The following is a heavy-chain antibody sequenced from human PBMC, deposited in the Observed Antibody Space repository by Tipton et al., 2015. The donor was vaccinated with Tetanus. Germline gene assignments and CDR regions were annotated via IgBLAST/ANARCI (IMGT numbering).Heavy chain of an antibody. CDR1: GGPVSSSNW. J-gene: IGHJ6*02. CDR2: NYYSGTT. Sequence: LSLTCDVSGGPVSSSNWWSWVRQAPGKGLEWIGENYYSGTTNYNPSLKSRVTISTDKSKNQVSLRLNSVTAADTAVYFCARTPDYYYGMDVWGQGTTVTVSS. CDR3: ARTPDYYYGMDV. V-gene: IGHV4-4*01.